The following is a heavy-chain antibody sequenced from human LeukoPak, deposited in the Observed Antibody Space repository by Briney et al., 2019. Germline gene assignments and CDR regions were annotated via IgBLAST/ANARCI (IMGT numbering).Heavy chain of an antibody. J-gene: IGHJ6*03. V-gene: IGHV4-34*01. CDR1: SGSFIGYY. CDR2: INYSEST. CDR3: ARRNSGGSCYERNYYYYYMDV. D-gene: IGHD2-15*01. Sequence: SETLSLTCAVYSGSFIGYYWTWIRQPPGKGLEWIGEINYSESTNYNPSLKSRVTISVDTSKNQFSLKLSSVTAADTAVYYCARRNSGGSCYERNYYYYYMDVWGKGTTVTISS.